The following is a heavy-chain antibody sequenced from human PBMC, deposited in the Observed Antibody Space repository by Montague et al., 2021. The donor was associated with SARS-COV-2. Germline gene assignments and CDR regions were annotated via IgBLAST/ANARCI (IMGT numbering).Heavy chain of an antibody. CDR2: IYYRGST. V-gene: IGHV4-39*01. D-gene: IGHD6-19*01. Sequence: SETLSLTCTVSGGSISSSSYYWAWIRQPPGKGLEWIGSIYYRGSTYYNPSLKSRVFISVDTSKNQLSLTLTSVTAADTAVYYCATQGDPSGWIPGPSDFWGQGTLLSVSS. J-gene: IGHJ4*02. CDR1: GGSISSSSYY. CDR3: ATQGDPSGWIPGPSDF.